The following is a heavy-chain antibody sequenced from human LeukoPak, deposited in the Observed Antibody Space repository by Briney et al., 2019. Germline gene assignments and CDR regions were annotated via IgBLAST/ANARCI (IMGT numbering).Heavy chain of an antibody. J-gene: IGHJ6*04. D-gene: IGHD2-15*01. Sequence: ASVQVSCKASGYTFTAYYIHWVRQAPGQGLEWMGWINAGNGNTKYSQKFQGRVTITRDTSASTAYMELSSLRSEDTAVYYCASSDIVVVGGYYGRDVWGKGPRVTVS. CDR1: GYTFTAYY. CDR2: INAGNGNT. CDR3: ASSDIVVVGGYYGRDV. V-gene: IGHV1-3*01.